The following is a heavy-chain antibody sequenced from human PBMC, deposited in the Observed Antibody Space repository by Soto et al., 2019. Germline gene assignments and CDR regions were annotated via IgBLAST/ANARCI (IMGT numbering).Heavy chain of an antibody. Sequence: SETLSLTCTVSGGSISSGGYYWSWIRQHPGKGLEWIGYIYYSGSTYYNPPLKSRVTISVDTSKNQFSLKLSSVTAADTAVYYCARVLGSHNWFDPWGQGTLVTSPQ. V-gene: IGHV4-31*03. CDR2: IYYSGST. CDR1: GGSISSGGYY. J-gene: IGHJ5*02. CDR3: ARVLGSHNWFDP. D-gene: IGHD3-16*01.